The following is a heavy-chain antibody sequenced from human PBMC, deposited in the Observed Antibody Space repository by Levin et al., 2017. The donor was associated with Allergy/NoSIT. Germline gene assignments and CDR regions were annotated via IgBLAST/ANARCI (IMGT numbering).Heavy chain of an antibody. CDR1: GGSISSSSYY. CDR2: VYYSGST. Sequence: SETLSLTCTVSGGSISSSSYYWGWIRQPPGKGLEWIGSVYYSGSTFYNASLKSRVTISVDSSKNQFSLNLTSLTAADTAVDYCARDYLALYYYYGMDVWGQGTTVTVSS. CDR3: ARDYLALYYYYGMDV. V-gene: IGHV4-39*07. J-gene: IGHJ6*02.